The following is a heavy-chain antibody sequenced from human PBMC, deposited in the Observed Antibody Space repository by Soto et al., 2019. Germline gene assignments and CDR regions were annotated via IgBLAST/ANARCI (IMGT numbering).Heavy chain of an antibody. D-gene: IGHD3-22*01. CDR3: AKDRDYYDSSGLFDY. Sequence: GGSLRLSCAASGFTFSSYAMSWVRQAPGKGLEWVSAISGSGGSTYYADSVKGRFTISRDNSKNTLYLQMNSLRAEDTAVYYCAKDRDYYDSSGLFDYWGQGTLVTVSS. CDR2: ISGSGGST. J-gene: IGHJ4*02. V-gene: IGHV3-23*01. CDR1: GFTFSSYA.